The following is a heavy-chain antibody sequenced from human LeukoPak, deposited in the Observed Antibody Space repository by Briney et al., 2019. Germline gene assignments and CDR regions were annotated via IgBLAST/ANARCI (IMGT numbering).Heavy chain of an antibody. CDR2: MNPNSGNT. Sequence: ASVKVSCKASGYTFTSYDINWVRQATGQGLEWMGWMNPNSGNTGYAQKFQGRVTITRNTSISTAYMELSSLRSEDTAVYYCARAASGYSGSYDPVSLYFQHWGQGTLVTVSS. J-gene: IGHJ1*01. V-gene: IGHV1-8*03. D-gene: IGHD1-26*01. CDR3: ARAASGYSGSYDPVSLYFQH. CDR1: GYTFTSYD.